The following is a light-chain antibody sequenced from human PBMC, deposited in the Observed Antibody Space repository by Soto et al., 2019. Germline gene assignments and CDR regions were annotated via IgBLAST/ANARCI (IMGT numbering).Light chain of an antibody. J-gene: IGKJ2*01. CDR1: QSIDNW. CDR3: QHYNGYPYT. Sequence: DIQMTQSPSPLSASIGDRVTITCRASQSIDNWLAWYQQIPGKAPQLLIYDASRVKTGVPSRFTASGSGTEFTLTINTLQADDSATYFCQHYNGYPYTFGPGTKVEIK. CDR2: DAS. V-gene: IGKV1-5*01.